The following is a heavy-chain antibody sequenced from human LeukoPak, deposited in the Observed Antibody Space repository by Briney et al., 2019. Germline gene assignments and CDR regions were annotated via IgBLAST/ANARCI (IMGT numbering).Heavy chain of an antibody. CDR1: GFTFSSYS. Sequence: GGSLRLSCAASGFTFSSYSMNWVRQAPGKGLEWVSSISGSSSYIYYADSVKGRFTISRDNAKNSLYLQMNSLRAEDTAVYYCARDDIAVADSPLSGEDRNTRARYYYYGMDVWGQGTTVTVSS. CDR2: ISGSSSYI. CDR3: ARDDIAVADSPLSGEDRNTRARYYYYGMDV. D-gene: IGHD6-19*01. J-gene: IGHJ6*02. V-gene: IGHV3-21*01.